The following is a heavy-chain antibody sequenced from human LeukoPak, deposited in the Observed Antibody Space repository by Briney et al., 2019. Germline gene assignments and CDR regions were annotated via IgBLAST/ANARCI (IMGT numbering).Heavy chain of an antibody. Sequence: GGSLRLSCAASGFTFSNCGMSWVRQAPGKGLEWVSAISTDAGETHYADSVKGRFTIFRDNSKNTVSLQMSSLRAEDTALYYCAKGSGNGYGSGPFDYWGQGTLVTVSS. J-gene: IGHJ4*02. CDR1: GFTFSNCG. V-gene: IGHV3-23*01. D-gene: IGHD3-10*01. CDR3: AKGSGNGYGSGPFDY. CDR2: ISTDAGET.